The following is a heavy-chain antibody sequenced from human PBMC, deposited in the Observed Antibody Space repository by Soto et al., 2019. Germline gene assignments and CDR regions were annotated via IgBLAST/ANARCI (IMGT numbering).Heavy chain of an antibody. CDR2: ISYDGSNK. Sequence: QVQLVESGGGVVQPGRSLRLSCAASGFTFSSYGMHWVRQAPGKGLEWVAVISYDGSNKYYADSVKGRFTISRDNSKNTLYLQMNSLRAEDTAEYYCAKAHFPDDFWSGYYNYYYYGMDVWGQGTTVTVSS. CDR1: GFTFSSYG. J-gene: IGHJ6*02. V-gene: IGHV3-30*18. D-gene: IGHD3-3*01. CDR3: AKAHFPDDFWSGYYNYYYYGMDV.